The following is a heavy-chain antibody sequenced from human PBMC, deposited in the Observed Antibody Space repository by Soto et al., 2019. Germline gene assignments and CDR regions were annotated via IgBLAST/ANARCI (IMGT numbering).Heavy chain of an antibody. D-gene: IGHD2-2*01. CDR1: GFTFSNAW. J-gene: IGHJ6*03. V-gene: IGHV3-15*01. CDR2: IKSKTDGGTT. Sequence: VQLVESGGGLVKPGGSLRLSCAASGFTFSNAWMSWVRQAPGKGLEWVGRIKSKTDGGTTDYAAPVKGRFTISRDDSKNTLYLQMNSLKTEDTAVYYCTRGYCSSTSCHFTPPYYYYYMDVWGKGTTVTVSS. CDR3: TRGYCSSTSCHFTPPYYYYYMDV.